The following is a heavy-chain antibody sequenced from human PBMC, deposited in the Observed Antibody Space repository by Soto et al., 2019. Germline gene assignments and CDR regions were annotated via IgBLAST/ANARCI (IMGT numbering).Heavy chain of an antibody. CDR1: EFTFRSYW. D-gene: IGHD4-17*01. J-gene: IGHJ5*01. V-gene: IGHV3-7*03. Sequence: EVQVVESGGGLVQPGGSLRVSCVGSEFTFRSYWMSWVRQAPGKGLEWVANIRPDGSEKYYVDSVKGRFTISRDNAKNSLYLQMSSLRAEDTAVYYCAREEGATVANNWFDSWGQGALVTVSS. CDR2: IRPDGSEK. CDR3: AREEGATVANNWFDS.